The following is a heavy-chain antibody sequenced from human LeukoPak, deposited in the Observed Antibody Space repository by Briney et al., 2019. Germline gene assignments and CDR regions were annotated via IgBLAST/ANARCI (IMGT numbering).Heavy chain of an antibody. CDR2: INPNSGGT. CDR1: GYTFTGYY. J-gene: IGHJ4*02. CDR3: ARGSIVVVPAALEFDY. Sequence: ASVKVSCKASGYTFTGYYMHWVRQAPGQGLEWMGWINPNSGGTNYAQKFQGRVTITRDTSASTAYMELSSLRSEDTAVYYCARGSIVVVPAALEFDYWGQGTLVTVSS. V-gene: IGHV1-2*02. D-gene: IGHD2-2*01.